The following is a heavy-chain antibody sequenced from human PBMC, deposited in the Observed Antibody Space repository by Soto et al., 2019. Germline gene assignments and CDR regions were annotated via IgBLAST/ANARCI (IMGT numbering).Heavy chain of an antibody. Sequence: SETLSLTCTVSGGSIGSGGYYWSWIRQHPGKGLEWIGYIYYSGSTYYNPSLKSRVTISVDTSKNQFSLKLSSVTAADTAVYYCARVVVVAATRYFDYWGQGTLVTVSS. J-gene: IGHJ4*02. D-gene: IGHD2-15*01. V-gene: IGHV4-31*03. CDR1: GGSIGSGGYY. CDR2: IYYSGST. CDR3: ARVVVVAATRYFDY.